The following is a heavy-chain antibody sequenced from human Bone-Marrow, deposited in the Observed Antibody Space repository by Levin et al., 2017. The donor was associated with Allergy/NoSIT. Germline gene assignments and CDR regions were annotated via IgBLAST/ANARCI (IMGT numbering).Heavy chain of an antibody. V-gene: IGHV1-8*01. Sequence: GESLKISCKASGYTFISYDVTWVRQAAGQGLEWMGWMNPNSGKTAYAPKFQGRVTMTRDTSLNTAYMELSGLRSEDTAVYFCARGRIHYYDSSGQYYNRYYGMGVWGQGTTVTVSS. J-gene: IGHJ6*02. CDR2: MNPNSGKT. CDR3: ARGRIHYYDSSGQYYNRYYGMGV. D-gene: IGHD3-22*01. CDR1: GYTFISYD.